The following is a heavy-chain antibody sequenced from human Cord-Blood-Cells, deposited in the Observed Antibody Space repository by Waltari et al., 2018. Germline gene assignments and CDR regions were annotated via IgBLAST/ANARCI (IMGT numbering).Heavy chain of an antibody. CDR2: IRSKAYGGTT. CDR1: GFTFGDYA. CDR3: TRGGYCSGGSCYWLDY. J-gene: IGHJ4*02. D-gene: IGHD2-15*01. V-gene: IGHV3-49*04. Sequence: EVQLVESGGGLVHPGRSLRLSCTASGFTFGDYAMSWVRQAPGKGLEWVGFIRSKAYGGTTEYAASVKGRFTISRDDSKSIAYLQMNSLKTEDTAVYYCTRGGYCSGGSCYWLDYWGQGTLVTVSS.